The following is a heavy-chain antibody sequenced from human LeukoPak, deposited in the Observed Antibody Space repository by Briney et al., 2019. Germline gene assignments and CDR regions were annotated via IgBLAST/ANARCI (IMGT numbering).Heavy chain of an antibody. V-gene: IGHV3-48*03. J-gene: IGHJ4*02. D-gene: IGHD6-13*01. CDR3: ARESSSSWSYYFDY. CDR1: GFTFSSYE. Sequence: GGSLRLSCAASGFTFSSYEMIWVRQAPGKGLEWVSYISSSGSTIYYADSVKGRFTISRDNAKNSLYLQMNSLRAEDTAVYYCARESSSSWSYYFDYWGQGSLVTVSS. CDR2: ISSSGSTI.